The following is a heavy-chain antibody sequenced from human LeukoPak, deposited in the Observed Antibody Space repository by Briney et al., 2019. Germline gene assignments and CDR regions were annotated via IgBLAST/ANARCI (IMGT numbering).Heavy chain of an antibody. CDR1: GFSLSTSGMC. J-gene: IGHJ4*02. CDR2: IDWDDDK. D-gene: IGHD6-6*01. CDR3: ARIRPPEYSSSYNYFGY. V-gene: IGHV2-70*11. Sequence: SGPTLVNPTQTLTLTCTFSGFSLSTSGMCVSWIRQPPGKALEWLARIDWDDDKYYSTSLKTRLTISKDTSKNQVVLTMTNMDPVDTATYYCARIRPPEYSSSYNYFGYWGQGTLVTVSS.